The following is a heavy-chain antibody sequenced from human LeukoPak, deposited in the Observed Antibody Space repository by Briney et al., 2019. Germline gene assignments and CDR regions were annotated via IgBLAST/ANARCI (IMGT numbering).Heavy chain of an antibody. CDR3: ARDGDCNGGVGYGQPYLDG. V-gene: IGHV3-21*01. J-gene: IGHJ4*02. CDR2: ISSSSSYI. D-gene: IGHD2-8*02. Sequence: GGCLRLSCAASGFTFGSYSMNWVRQATGKGLGWVSSISSSSSYIYYADSVKGRFTISRDNAKNSLYLQMNSLRAEDTPVYYCARDGDCNGGVGYGQPYLDGGGQATLVTVSS. CDR1: GFTFGSYS.